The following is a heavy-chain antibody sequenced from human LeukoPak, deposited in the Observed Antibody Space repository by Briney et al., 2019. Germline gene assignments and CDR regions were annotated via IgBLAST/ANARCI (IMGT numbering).Heavy chain of an antibody. V-gene: IGHV3-53*05. CDR3: AKVLYHYGMDV. CDR1: GFTVSSNY. Sequence: PGGSLRLSCAASGFTVSSNYMSWVRQAPGKGLEWVSVIYSGGSTYYADSVKGRFTISRDNSKNTLYLQMNSLRAEDTAVYYCAKVLYHYGMDVWGQGTTVTVSS. J-gene: IGHJ6*02. CDR2: IYSGGST.